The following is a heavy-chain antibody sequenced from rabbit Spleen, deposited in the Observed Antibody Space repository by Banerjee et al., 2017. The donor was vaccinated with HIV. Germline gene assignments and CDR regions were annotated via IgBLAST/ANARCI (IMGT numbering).Heavy chain of an antibody. Sequence: QEQLVESGGGLVQPEGSLTVTCKASGFDFSSNAMCWVRQAPGKGPEWIACISNGDGSTYYASWVNGRFTISRSTSLDTVTLQMTSLTAADTATYFCARDLAGVIGWNFYLWGPGTLVTVS. CDR3: ARDLAGVIGWNFYL. CDR2: ISNGDGST. J-gene: IGHJ4*01. V-gene: IGHV1S47*01. CDR1: GFDFSSNA. D-gene: IGHD4-1*01.